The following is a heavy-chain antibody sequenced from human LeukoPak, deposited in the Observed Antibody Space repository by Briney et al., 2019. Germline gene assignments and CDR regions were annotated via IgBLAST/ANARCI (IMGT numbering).Heavy chain of an antibody. CDR1: GFTFSNAW. D-gene: IGHD4-17*01. J-gene: IGHJ4*02. Sequence: GGSLRLSCVASGFTFSNAWMSWVRQAPGKGLEWVGRIKSKTNGGSTDYAAPVKGRFTISRDDSKNTLYLQMNSLKPEDTAVYYCTKFDYAAFEYWGQGALVTVSS. CDR2: IKSKTNGGST. V-gene: IGHV3-15*01. CDR3: TKFDYAAFEY.